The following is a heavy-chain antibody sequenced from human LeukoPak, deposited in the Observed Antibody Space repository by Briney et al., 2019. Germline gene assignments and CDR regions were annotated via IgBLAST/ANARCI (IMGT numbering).Heavy chain of an antibody. D-gene: IGHD3-3*01. J-gene: IGHJ4*02. Sequence: PGGSLRLSCTASGFAFGDYAMSWVRQAPGKGLERVGFIRSKAYGGTAEYAASVKGRFTISRDDSKSIAYLQMNSLKTEDTAVYYCTRDPYYDFWSGYLAGDYWGQGTLVTVSS. CDR1: GFAFGDYA. CDR3: TRDPYYDFWSGYLAGDY. V-gene: IGHV3-49*04. CDR2: IRSKAYGGTA.